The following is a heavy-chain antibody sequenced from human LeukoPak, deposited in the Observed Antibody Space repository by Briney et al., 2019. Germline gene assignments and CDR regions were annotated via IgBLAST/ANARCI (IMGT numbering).Heavy chain of an antibody. Sequence: LTGGSLRLSCAASGFTFSSYAMNWVRQAPGKGLEWVSIISGSGTSADYADSVKGRFTISRDNSKNTLYLQMNSLRAEDTAVYYCAKSFGPVIAAAGTGADWGQGTLVTVSS. V-gene: IGHV3-23*01. D-gene: IGHD6-13*01. J-gene: IGHJ4*02. CDR3: AKSFGPVIAAAGTGAD. CDR1: GFTFSSYA. CDR2: ISGSGTSA.